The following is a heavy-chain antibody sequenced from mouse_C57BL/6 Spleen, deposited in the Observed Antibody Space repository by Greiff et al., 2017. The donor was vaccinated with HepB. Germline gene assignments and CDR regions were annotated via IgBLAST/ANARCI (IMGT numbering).Heavy chain of an antibody. J-gene: IGHJ4*01. Sequence: EVKLVESGGDLVKPGGSLKLSCAASGFTFSSYGMSWVRQTPDKRLEWVATISSGGSYTYYPDSVKGRFTISRDNAKNTLYLQMSSLKSEDTAMYYCARQVTTGAMDYWGQGTSVTVSS. V-gene: IGHV5-6*01. CDR3: ARQVTTGAMDY. CDR1: GFTFSSYG. D-gene: IGHD2-5*01. CDR2: ISSGGSYT.